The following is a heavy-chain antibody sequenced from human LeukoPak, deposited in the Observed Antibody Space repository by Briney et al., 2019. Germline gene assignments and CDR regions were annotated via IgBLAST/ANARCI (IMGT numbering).Heavy chain of an antibody. CDR3: ARDDYGDYTFDY. Sequence: GGSLRLSCAASGFTFSSYWVHWVRQAPGRGLVWVSRINPDGSTTNYADSVKGRFIISRDNAKNSLYLQMNSLRAEDTAVYYCARDDYGDYTFDYWGQGTLVTVSS. V-gene: IGHV3-74*01. CDR2: INPDGSTT. J-gene: IGHJ4*02. CDR1: GFTFSSYW. D-gene: IGHD4-17*01.